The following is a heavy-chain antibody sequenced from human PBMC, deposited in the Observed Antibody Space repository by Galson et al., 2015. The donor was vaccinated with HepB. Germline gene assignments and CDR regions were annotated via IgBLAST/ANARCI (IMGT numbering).Heavy chain of an antibody. Sequence: PALVKPTQTLTLTCTFSGFSLTTNGMRVNWIRQPPGKALEWLARIDWDDDKFYSTSLKTRLTISKDTSRNQVVLTMTNVDPVDTATYYCARLYCGNGVCYFDYWGQGTLSPSPQ. CDR3: ARLYCGNGVCYFDY. D-gene: IGHD2-8*01. CDR1: GFSLTTNGMR. CDR2: IDWDDDK. V-gene: IGHV2-70*04. J-gene: IGHJ4*02.